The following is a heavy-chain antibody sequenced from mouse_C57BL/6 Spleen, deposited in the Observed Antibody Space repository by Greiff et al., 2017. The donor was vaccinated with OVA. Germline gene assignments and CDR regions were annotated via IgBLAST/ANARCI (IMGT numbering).Heavy chain of an antibody. CDR2: IYPGDGDT. Sequence: VQLVESGPELVKPGASVKISCKASGYAFSSSWMNWVKQRPGKGLEWIGRIYPGDGDTNYNGKFKGKATLTADKSSSTAYMQLSSLTSEDSAVYFCAFYGNYDYAMDYWGQGTSVTVSS. D-gene: IGHD2-1*01. J-gene: IGHJ4*01. V-gene: IGHV1-82*01. CDR3: AFYGNYDYAMDY. CDR1: GYAFSSSW.